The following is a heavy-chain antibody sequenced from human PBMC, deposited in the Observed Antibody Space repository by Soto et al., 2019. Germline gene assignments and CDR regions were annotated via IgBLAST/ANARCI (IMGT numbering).Heavy chain of an antibody. V-gene: IGHV4-39*01. CDR1: GGSISSSSYY. CDR2: IYYSGST. Sequence: PSETLSLTCTVSGGSISSSSYYWGWIRQPPGKGLEWIGSIYYSGSTYYNPSLKSRVTISVDTSKNQFSLKLSSVTAADTAVYYCARHLDDFWSGYWPYWGQGTLVTVSS. CDR3: ARHLDDFWSGYWPY. J-gene: IGHJ4*02. D-gene: IGHD3-3*01.